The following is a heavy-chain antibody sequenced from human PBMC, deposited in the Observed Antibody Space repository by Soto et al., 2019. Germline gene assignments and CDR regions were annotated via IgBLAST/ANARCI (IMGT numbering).Heavy chain of an antibody. V-gene: IGHV3-23*01. CDR3: AKDRGARYFEFPPC. Sequence: GGSLRLSCAASGFTFNSYAMSWVRQAPGKGLEWVSGISGSGGSAYYADSVKGRFTISRDNSKNTLYLQMNSLRAEDTAVYYCAKDRGARYFEFPPCWGQGTLVTVSS. CDR1: GFTFNSYA. CDR2: ISGSGGSA. J-gene: IGHJ4*02. D-gene: IGHD3-9*01.